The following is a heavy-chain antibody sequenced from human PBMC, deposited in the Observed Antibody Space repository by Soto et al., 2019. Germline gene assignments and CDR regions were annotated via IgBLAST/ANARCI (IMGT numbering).Heavy chain of an antibody. D-gene: IGHD3-10*01. Sequence: ASVKVSCKVSGYTLTELSMHWVRQAPGKGLEWMGGFDPEDGETIYAQKFQGRVTMTEDTSTDTAYMELSSLRSEDTAVYYCAHDLLWFGELPVDYWGQGTLVTVSS. CDR1: GYTLTELS. V-gene: IGHV1-24*01. CDR3: AHDLLWFGELPVDY. CDR2: FDPEDGET. J-gene: IGHJ4*02.